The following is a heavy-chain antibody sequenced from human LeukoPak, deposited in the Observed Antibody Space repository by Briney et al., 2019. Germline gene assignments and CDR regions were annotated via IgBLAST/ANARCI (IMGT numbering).Heavy chain of an antibody. Sequence: SETLSLTCTVSGGSISSGGYYWSWIRQHPGEGLEWIGYIYYRGSTYYNPSLKSRVNISVDTSQNQFSLKLSSVTAADTAVYYCARDRRLERTYYFDYWGQGTLVPVSS. V-gene: IGHV4-31*03. J-gene: IGHJ4*02. CDR2: IYYRGST. CDR3: ARDRRLERTYYFDY. CDR1: GGSISSGGYY. D-gene: IGHD1-1*01.